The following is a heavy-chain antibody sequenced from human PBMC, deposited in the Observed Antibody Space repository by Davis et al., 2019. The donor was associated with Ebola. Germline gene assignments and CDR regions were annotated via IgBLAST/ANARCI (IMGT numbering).Heavy chain of an antibody. CDR1: GGSVSSGGFY. Sequence: SETLSLTCTVSGGSVSSGGFYWNWIRQPPGKGLEWIGEINHSGSANYNPSLKSRVSFSVDTSKKQFSLKLTSVTAADTAVYYCARESVLTGYYYYYVMDVWGKGTTVTVSS. D-gene: IGHD3-9*01. CDR3: ARESVLTGYYYYYVMDV. J-gene: IGHJ6*04. CDR2: INHSGSA. V-gene: IGHV4-61*08.